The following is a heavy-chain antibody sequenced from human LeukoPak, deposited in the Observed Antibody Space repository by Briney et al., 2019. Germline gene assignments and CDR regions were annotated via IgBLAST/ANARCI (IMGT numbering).Heavy chain of an antibody. J-gene: IGHJ4*02. V-gene: IGHV3-30*02. D-gene: IGHD6-25*01. CDR2: IRYDGSNK. CDR1: GFTFSSYG. Sequence: QSGGSLRLSCAASGFTFSSYGMHWVRQAPGKGLEWVAFIRYDGSNKYYADSVKGRFTISRDNSKNTLYLQMNSLRAEDTAVYYCAKDRGEYSSGGYFDYWGQGTLVTVSS. CDR3: AKDRGEYSSGGYFDY.